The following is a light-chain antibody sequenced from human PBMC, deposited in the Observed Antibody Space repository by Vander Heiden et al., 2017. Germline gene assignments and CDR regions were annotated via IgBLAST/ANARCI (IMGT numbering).Light chain of an antibody. J-gene: IGKJ1*01. CDR2: SAS. V-gene: IGKV1-39*01. Sequence: DIQMTQSPSSLSASVGDRVTITCRASQSIGNNLNWYQQRPGKAPKFLIYSASSLQTGVPSRFNGTGSGTEFTLTIRNLQPEDFATYYCQQSDNSRWTFGQGTKLEI. CDR1: QSIGNN. CDR3: QQSDNSRWT.